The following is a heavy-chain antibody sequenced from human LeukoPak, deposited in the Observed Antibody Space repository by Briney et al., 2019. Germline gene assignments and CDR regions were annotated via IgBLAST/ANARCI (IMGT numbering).Heavy chain of an antibody. CDR1: GFTVDDYA. CDR3: AKDTGGIAAAGTPLGYYGMDV. Sequence: GMYLRRYCAAFGFTVDDYAMHWVRQAPGKGLEWVSGISWNSGSIGYADSVKGRFTISRDNAKNSLYLQMNSLRAEDTALYYCAKDTGGIAAAGTPLGYYGMDVWGQGTTVTVSS. D-gene: IGHD6-13*01. J-gene: IGHJ6*02. CDR2: ISWNSGSI. V-gene: IGHV3-9*01.